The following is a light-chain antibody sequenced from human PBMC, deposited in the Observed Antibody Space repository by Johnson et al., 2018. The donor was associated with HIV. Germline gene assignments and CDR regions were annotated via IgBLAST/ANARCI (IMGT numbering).Light chain of an antibody. J-gene: IGLJ1*01. CDR1: SSNIGDNF. Sequence: QSVLTQPPSVSAAPGQRVTISCSGSSSNIGDNFVSWYQQLPGTAPKVLIYDTSKRPSGIPDRFSGSKSGTSATLGITRLQTGDEADYYCGTWDSSLSAGVFGTGTKVTVL. CDR2: DTS. CDR3: GTWDSSLSAGV. V-gene: IGLV1-51*01.